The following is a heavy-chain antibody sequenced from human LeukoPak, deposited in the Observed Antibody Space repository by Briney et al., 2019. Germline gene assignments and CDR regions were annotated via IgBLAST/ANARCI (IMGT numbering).Heavy chain of an antibody. CDR1: GFTFSNYW. Sequence: LSGGSLRLSCAASGFTFSNYWIHWVRQAPGKGLEWVAGIKDDGSEKYYVDSVKGRFTISRDNAKSSLYLQMNSLRAEDTAVYYCAKDRGGSYTLSLDYWGQGTLVTVSS. CDR2: IKDDGSEK. CDR3: AKDRGGSYTLSLDY. V-gene: IGHV3-7*03. D-gene: IGHD1-26*01. J-gene: IGHJ4*02.